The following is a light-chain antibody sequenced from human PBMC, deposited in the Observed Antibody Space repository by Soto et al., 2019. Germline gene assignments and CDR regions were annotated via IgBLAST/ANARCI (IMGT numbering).Light chain of an antibody. Sequence: GDRVIISCRTSQAIVTDLGWYQQKPGKAPSLLIYGASRLHTGVPSRFVGSGSGTDFTLTINGLQPEDFATYYCLQDHKFPWTFGQGTRVDLK. CDR1: QAIVTD. V-gene: IGKV1-6*01. J-gene: IGKJ1*01. CDR2: GAS. CDR3: LQDHKFPWT.